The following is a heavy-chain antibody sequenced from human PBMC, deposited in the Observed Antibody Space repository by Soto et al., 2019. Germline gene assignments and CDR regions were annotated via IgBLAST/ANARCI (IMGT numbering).Heavy chain of an antibody. J-gene: IGHJ4*02. CDR3: PRVLGIAAGPDF. V-gene: IGHV4-31*03. CDR1: GGSINIGDFH. CDR2: MSSSGST. D-gene: IGHD6-13*01. Sequence: PSETLSLTCTVSGGSINIGDFHWSWIRHHPGKGLEGIGYMSSSGSTFDNPSLQSRVTISGDTSNNQFSLKFNSVTAADTAVYYCPRVLGIAAGPDFWGKGTLITVFS.